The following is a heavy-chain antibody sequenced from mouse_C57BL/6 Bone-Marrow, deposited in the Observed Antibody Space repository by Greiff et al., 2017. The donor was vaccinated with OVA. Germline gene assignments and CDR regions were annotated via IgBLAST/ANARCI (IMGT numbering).Heavy chain of an antibody. J-gene: IGHJ3*01. D-gene: IGHD2-4*01. Sequence: DVMLVESGEGLVKPGGSLKLSCAASGFTFSSYAMSWVRQTPEKRLEWVAYISSGGDYIYYADTVKGRFTISRDNARNTLYLQMSSLKSEDTAMYYCTRAGYYDYFAYWGQGTLVTVSA. V-gene: IGHV5-9-1*02. CDR1: GFTFSSYA. CDR2: ISSGGDYI. CDR3: TRAGYYDYFAY.